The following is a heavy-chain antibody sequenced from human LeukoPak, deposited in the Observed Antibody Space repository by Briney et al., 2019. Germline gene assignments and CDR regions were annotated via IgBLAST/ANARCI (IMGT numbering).Heavy chain of an antibody. Sequence: GGSLRLSCAASGFTFSSYAMSWVRQAPGKGLEWVSAISGSGGSKYYADSVKGRFTISRDKSKNTLYLQMNSLRAEDTAVYYCAKGSYDFWSGSSHYFDYWGQGTLVTVSS. D-gene: IGHD3-3*01. V-gene: IGHV3-23*01. CDR2: ISGSGGSK. CDR1: GFTFSSYA. J-gene: IGHJ4*02. CDR3: AKGSYDFWSGSSHYFDY.